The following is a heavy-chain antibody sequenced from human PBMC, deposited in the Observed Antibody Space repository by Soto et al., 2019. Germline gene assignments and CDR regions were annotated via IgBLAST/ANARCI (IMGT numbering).Heavy chain of an antibody. Sequence: QVQLQESGPGLVKPSQTLSLTCTVSGGSISSGGYYWSWIRQHPGKGLEWIGYIYYSGSTYYNPSLKRRVTISVDTSKNQSPLKLSSVTAADTAVYYCARGGIAAAAPPDYWGQGTLVTVSS. V-gene: IGHV4-31*03. D-gene: IGHD6-13*01. CDR3: ARGGIAAAAPPDY. J-gene: IGHJ4*02. CDR1: GGSISSGGYY. CDR2: IYYSGST.